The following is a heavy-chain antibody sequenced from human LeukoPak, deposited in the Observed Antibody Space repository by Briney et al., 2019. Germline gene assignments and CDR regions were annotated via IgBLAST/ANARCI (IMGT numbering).Heavy chain of an antibody. CDR1: GGTFSSYA. D-gene: IGHD2-2*01. J-gene: IGHJ4*02. Sequence: SVKVSCKASGGTFSSYAISWVRQAPGHGREGIGGIIAIFCTANYAQKFQGRVTSTTDESTSTAHMELSSLTAEDTAVYYCAREPYCSSTSCYGGLDYWGQGTLVTVSS. V-gene: IGHV1-69*05. CDR2: IIAIFCTA. CDR3: AREPYCSSTSCYGGLDY.